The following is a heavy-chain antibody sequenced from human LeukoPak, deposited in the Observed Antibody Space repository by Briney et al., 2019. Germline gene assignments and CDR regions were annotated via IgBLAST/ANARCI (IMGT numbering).Heavy chain of an antibody. Sequence: ASVKVSCKASGYTFTGYYMHWVRQAPGQGLEWMGWINPNSGGTNYAQKFQGRVTMTRDTSISTAYMELSRLRSDDTAVYYCTRSGPMITFGGVIVIPVPDYWGQGTLVTVSS. J-gene: IGHJ4*02. D-gene: IGHD3-16*02. V-gene: IGHV1-2*02. CDR3: TRSGPMITFGGVIVIPVPDY. CDR2: INPNSGGT. CDR1: GYTFTGYY.